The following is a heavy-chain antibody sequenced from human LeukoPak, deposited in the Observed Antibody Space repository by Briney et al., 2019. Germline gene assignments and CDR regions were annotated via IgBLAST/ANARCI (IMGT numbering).Heavy chain of an antibody. CDR2: MFYSGST. CDR1: GGSVSSSTYY. D-gene: IGHD4-23*01. CDR3: ARVGRSTAVAQVYYFDY. V-gene: IGHV4-61*01. J-gene: IGHJ4*02. Sequence: PSETLSLTCTVSGGSVSSSTYYWSWIRQPPGKGLEWIGYMFYSGSTNYNPSLRSRVTMLVDTSNSQFSLHLYSVTAADTAVYYCARVGRSTAVAQVYYFDYWGQGALVTVSS.